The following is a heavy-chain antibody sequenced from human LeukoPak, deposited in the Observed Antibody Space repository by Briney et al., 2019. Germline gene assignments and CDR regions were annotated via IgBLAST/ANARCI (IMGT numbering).Heavy chain of an antibody. D-gene: IGHD6-13*01. Sequence: SETLSLTCTVSGGSTGSDYWSWIRQPPGKGLEWIAYVYYSGVTSYNPSLKSRVAISIDTSKNQFSLNLSSVTAADTAVYYCARHSGKGSSWGWFDPWGQGTLVTVSS. CDR2: VYYSGVT. V-gene: IGHV4-59*08. CDR1: GGSTGSDY. CDR3: ARHSGKGSSWGWFDP. J-gene: IGHJ5*02.